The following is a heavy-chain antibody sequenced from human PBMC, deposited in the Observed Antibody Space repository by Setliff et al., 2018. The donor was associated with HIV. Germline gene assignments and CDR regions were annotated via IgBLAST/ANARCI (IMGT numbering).Heavy chain of an antibody. V-gene: IGHV3-33*01. Sequence: LSLSCEASGFTFSVYGMHWVRQAPGKGLEWVAVLWYDGGKKYYADSVKGRFTISRDDSKNTLYLQMNSLRAEDTAVYYCARGQFRLRPDSLDLWGQGTLVTVSS. CDR3: ARGQFRLRPDSLDL. D-gene: IGHD2-21*01. CDR1: GFTFSVYG. J-gene: IGHJ3*01. CDR2: LWYDGGKK.